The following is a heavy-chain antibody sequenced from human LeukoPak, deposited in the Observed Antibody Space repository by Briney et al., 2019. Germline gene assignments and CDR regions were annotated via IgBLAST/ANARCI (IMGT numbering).Heavy chain of an antibody. J-gene: IGHJ4*02. CDR3: ATVEGSSSWYYFDY. V-gene: IGHV1-24*01. D-gene: IGHD6-13*01. Sequence: GASVKVSCKVSGYTLTELSMHWVRQAPGKGLEWMGGFDPEDGETIYAQKFQGRVTMTEDTSTDTAYMELSSLRSEDTAVYYCATVEGSSSWYYFDYWGRGTLVTVSS. CDR1: GYTLTELS. CDR2: FDPEDGET.